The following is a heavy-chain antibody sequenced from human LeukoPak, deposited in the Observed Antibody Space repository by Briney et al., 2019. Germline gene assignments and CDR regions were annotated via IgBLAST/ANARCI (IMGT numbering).Heavy chain of an antibody. CDR1: GGSISSSSYY. Sequence: SETLSLTCTVSGGSISSSSYYWGWIRQPPGKGLEWIGYIYYSGSTNYNPPLKSRVTISVDTSKNQFSLKLSSVTAADTAVYYCARVPTYYYDSSGYYYYLDYWGQGALVTVSS. D-gene: IGHD3-22*01. J-gene: IGHJ4*02. CDR2: IYYSGST. CDR3: ARVPTYYYDSSGYYYYLDY. V-gene: IGHV4-61*05.